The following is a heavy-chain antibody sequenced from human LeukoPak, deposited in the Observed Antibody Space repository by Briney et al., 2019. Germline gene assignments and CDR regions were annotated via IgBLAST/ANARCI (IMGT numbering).Heavy chain of an antibody. Sequence: PSGTLSLTCGVSGVTITGTNYWTWVRQPPGKGLEWIGSIYYSGSTYYNPSLKSRVTISVDTSKNQFSLKLSSVTAADTAVYYCASISITIIGVVIGFVYWGQGTLVTVSS. V-gene: IGHV4-39*01. D-gene: IGHD3-3*01. J-gene: IGHJ4*02. CDR3: ASISITIIGVVIGFVY. CDR2: IYYSGST. CDR1: GVTITGTNY.